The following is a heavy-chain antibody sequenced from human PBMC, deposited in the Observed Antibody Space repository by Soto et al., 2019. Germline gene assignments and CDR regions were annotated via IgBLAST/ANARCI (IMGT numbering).Heavy chain of an antibody. CDR2: IYTGDSDN. CDR3: ARGGFIGSPPDL. CDR1: GCNFDESY. Sequence: GEALKISCQCSGCNFDESYILWVRQMPGKSQECMGIIYTGDSDNKYSPSFQGKVTISADKYISTVYLQWRSLKPSDTAKYYCARGGFIGSPPDLWGRGTRVTVSS. J-gene: IGHJ5*02. D-gene: IGHD6-25*01. V-gene: IGHV5-51*01.